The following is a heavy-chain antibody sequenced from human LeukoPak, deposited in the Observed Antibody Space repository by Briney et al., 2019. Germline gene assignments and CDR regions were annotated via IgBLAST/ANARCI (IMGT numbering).Heavy chain of an antibody. J-gene: IGHJ4*02. Sequence: GGSLRLSCAASGFTFSSYAMSWVRQAPGKGLEWVSSISGSGGSTYYADSVKGRFTISRDNAKTSLYLQMNSLRAEDTAVYYCASAGSGYLDFWGQGTLVTVSS. CDR3: ASAGSGYLDF. CDR2: ISGSGGST. V-gene: IGHV3-23*01. CDR1: GFTFSSYA. D-gene: IGHD3-10*01.